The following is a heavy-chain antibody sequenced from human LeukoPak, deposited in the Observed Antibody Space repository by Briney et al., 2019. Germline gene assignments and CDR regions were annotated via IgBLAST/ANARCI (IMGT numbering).Heavy chain of an antibody. V-gene: IGHV1-18*01. D-gene: IGHD6-19*01. CDR1: GGTFSSYG. CDR3: ARGWGSQWLVPHAFDI. CDR2: ISAYNGNT. Sequence: ASVKVSCKASGGTFSSYGISWVRQAPGQGLEWMGWISAYNGNTNYAQKLQGRVTMTTDTSTSTAYMELRSLRSDDTAVYYCARGWGSQWLVPHAFDIWGQGTMVTVSS. J-gene: IGHJ3*02.